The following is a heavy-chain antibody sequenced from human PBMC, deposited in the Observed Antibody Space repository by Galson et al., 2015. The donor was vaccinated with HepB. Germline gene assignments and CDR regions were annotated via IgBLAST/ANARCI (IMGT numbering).Heavy chain of an antibody. CDR1: GGSISSTSYY. V-gene: IGHV4-39*07. Sequence: SETLSLTCTVSGGSIFSGGSISSTSYYWGWVRQPPGKGLEWIGNIFYNGNTYYNPSLKRRVTISLDTSKNQFSLKLSSVTAADTAVYYCVRVGALGELFDYWGQGTLVTVSS. CDR2: IFYNGNT. CDR3: VRVGALGELFDY. D-gene: IGHD3-10*01. J-gene: IGHJ4*02.